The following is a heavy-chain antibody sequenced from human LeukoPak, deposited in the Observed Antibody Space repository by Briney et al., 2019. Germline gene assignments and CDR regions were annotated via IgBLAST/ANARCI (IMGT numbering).Heavy chain of an antibody. V-gene: IGHV3-23*01. CDR3: AKGVVVGTRVAFDI. CDR1: GFSFMSFA. CDR2: IIDTGRET. D-gene: IGHD2-15*01. Sequence: GGSLRLSCAASGFSFMSFAMAWVRQAPGKGLEWVSGIIDTGRETYYADSVRGRFTISRDNSQNTLYLHMNSLRVEDTAKYYCAKGVVVGTRVAFDIWGQGTMVTVSS. J-gene: IGHJ3*02.